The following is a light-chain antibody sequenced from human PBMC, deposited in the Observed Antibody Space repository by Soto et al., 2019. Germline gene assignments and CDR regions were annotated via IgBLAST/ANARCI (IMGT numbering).Light chain of an antibody. J-gene: IGLJ1*01. V-gene: IGLV2-14*01. Sequence: QSALTQPASVSGSPGQSMTISCTGTSSDVGGYNYVSWYQQQSGKAPKLIIHEVSNRPSGVSNRFSGSKSGNTASLTISGLQAEDEGDYYCSSFTSSRAYVFGVGTKVTVL. CDR2: EVS. CDR1: SSDVGGYNY. CDR3: SSFTSSRAYV.